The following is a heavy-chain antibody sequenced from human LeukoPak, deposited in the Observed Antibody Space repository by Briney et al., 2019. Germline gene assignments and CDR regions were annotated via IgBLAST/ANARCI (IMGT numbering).Heavy chain of an antibody. CDR1: GFTFSSYA. Sequence: GGSLRLSCAASGFTFSSYAMHWVRQAPGKGLEWVAVISYDGSNKYYADSVKGRFTISRDNSKNTLYLQMNSLRAEDTAIYYCAKGRGYCSSTSCYTAREMATVDYWGQGTLVTVSS. CDR2: ISYDGSNK. CDR3: AKGRGYCSSTSCYTAREMATVDY. J-gene: IGHJ4*02. D-gene: IGHD2-2*02. V-gene: IGHV3-30-3*01.